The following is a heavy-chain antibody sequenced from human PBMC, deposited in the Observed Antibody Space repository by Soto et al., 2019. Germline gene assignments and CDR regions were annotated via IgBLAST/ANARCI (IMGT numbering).Heavy chain of an antibody. Sequence: PGGSLRLSCAASGFTFGDYAVHWVRQSSRKGLEWVSFINADGSDRYYADSVKGRFTISRDNTKGSFYLQMDRLRLEDTAIYYCAKAKFYFDSSPFDSWGQGTLVTV. CDR2: INADGSDR. V-gene: IGHV3-43D*04. CDR1: GFTFGDYA. D-gene: IGHD1-26*01. J-gene: IGHJ4*02. CDR3: AKAKFYFDSSPFDS.